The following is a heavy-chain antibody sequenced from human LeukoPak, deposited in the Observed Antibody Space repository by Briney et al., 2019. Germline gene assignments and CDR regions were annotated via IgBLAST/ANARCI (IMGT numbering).Heavy chain of an antibody. J-gene: IGHJ3*01. CDR1: GFTFANAW. V-gene: IGHV3-15*01. D-gene: IGHD4-23*01. Sequence: PGGSLRLSCVASGFTFANAWMNWVRQAPGKGPEWVGRIKSKANDETEDYIAPVKGRFTISRDDSKNTLYLHMNTLKTEDTAVYYCTTGWTPSRWKCSDGCGSAREALAVWGQGTLVTVS. CDR2: IKSKANDETE. CDR3: TTGWTPSRWKCSDGCGSAREALAV.